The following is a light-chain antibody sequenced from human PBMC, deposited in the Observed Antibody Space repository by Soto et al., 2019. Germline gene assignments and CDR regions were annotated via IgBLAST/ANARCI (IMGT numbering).Light chain of an antibody. CDR3: VLYMGSGIVV. CDR1: SGSVSPSYY. Sequence: QAVVTQEPSFSVSLGGTVTLTCGLSSGSVSPSYYPSWHQQTPGQAPRTLIYSTNTRSSGVPDRFSGSILGNKAALTITGAQAEDECYYHCVLYMGSGIVVFGGGTKLTVL. J-gene: IGLJ2*01. CDR2: STN. V-gene: IGLV8-61*01.